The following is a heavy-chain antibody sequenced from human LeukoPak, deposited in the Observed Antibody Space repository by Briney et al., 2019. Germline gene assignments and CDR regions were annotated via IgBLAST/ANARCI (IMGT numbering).Heavy chain of an antibody. Sequence: GGSLRLSCAASGFTVSSNYMSWVRQAPGKGLEWVSVIYSGGSTYYADSVKGRFTISRDNSKNTLYLQMNSLRAEDTAVYYCAKAPSQLGYCSGGSCYGFDYWGQGTLVTVSS. D-gene: IGHD2-15*01. CDR3: AKAPSQLGYCSGGSCYGFDY. V-gene: IGHV3-53*01. CDR1: GFTVSSNY. CDR2: IYSGGST. J-gene: IGHJ4*02.